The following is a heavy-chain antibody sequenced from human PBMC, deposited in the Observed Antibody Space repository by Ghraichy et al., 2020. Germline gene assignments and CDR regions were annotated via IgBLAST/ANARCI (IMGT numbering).Heavy chain of an antibody. J-gene: IGHJ4*02. CDR1: WDSVSSNSAA. CDR2: TYYRSKWYR. CDR3: ARMVGGTVDY. V-gene: IGHV6-1*01. D-gene: IGHD1-26*01. Sequence: ISWDSVSSNSAAWNWIRQSPSRGLEWLGRTYYRSKWYRYYAVSVKSRITINPDTSKNQFSLQMNSVTPDDTAVYYCARMVGGTVDYWGQGTLVTVSS.